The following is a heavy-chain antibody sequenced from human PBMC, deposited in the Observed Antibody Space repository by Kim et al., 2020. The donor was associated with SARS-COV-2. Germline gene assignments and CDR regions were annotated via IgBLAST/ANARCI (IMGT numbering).Heavy chain of an antibody. D-gene: IGHD1-26*01. Sequence: NPPYAQGFTGRFVFSLNTSVSTAYLKISSLKAEDTAVYYCAKSLGDWFDPWGQGTLVTVSS. CDR2: NP. V-gene: IGHV7-4-1*02. CDR3: AKSLGDWFDP. J-gene: IGHJ5*02.